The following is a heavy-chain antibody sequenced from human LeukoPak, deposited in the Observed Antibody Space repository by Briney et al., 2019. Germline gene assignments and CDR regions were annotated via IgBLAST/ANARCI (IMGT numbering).Heavy chain of an antibody. CDR1: GFTFSSYG. Sequence: GGSLRLSCAASGFTFSSYGMHWVRQAPGKGLEWVAVIWYDGSNKYYADSVKGRFTISRDNSKNTLYLQMNSLRAEDTAVYYCARDGGYSGYGEGYFDYWGQGTLVTVSS. V-gene: IGHV3-33*01. CDR3: ARDGGYSGYGEGYFDY. J-gene: IGHJ4*02. D-gene: IGHD5-12*01. CDR2: IWYDGSNK.